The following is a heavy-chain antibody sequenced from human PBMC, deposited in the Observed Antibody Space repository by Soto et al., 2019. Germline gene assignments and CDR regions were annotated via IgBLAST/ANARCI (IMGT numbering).Heavy chain of an antibody. Sequence: EVQLVESGGGLVQPGGSLRLSCAASGFTFSSYWMSWVRQAPGKGLEWVANIKQDGSEKYYVDSVKGRFTISRDNAKNSLYMQMNSLRAEDTAVYYCARDVSSANWFDPWVQGTLVTVSS. V-gene: IGHV3-7*01. J-gene: IGHJ5*02. CDR3: ARDVSSANWFDP. CDR2: IKQDGSEK. CDR1: GFTFSSYW. D-gene: IGHD6-19*01.